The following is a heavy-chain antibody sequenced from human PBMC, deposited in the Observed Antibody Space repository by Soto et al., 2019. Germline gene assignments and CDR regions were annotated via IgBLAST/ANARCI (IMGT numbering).Heavy chain of an antibody. V-gene: IGHV1-18*01. J-gene: IGHJ4*02. Sequence: GASVKVSCKTSGYTFNTYGINWVRQAPGQGLELMGWISAYDGKTTYAEKFQGRVTLTTDTSTSTAYMELRSLRSDDTAIYYCARRKERSGPYYLDYWGQGTLVTVSS. D-gene: IGHD6-25*01. CDR1: GYTFNTYG. CDR3: ARRKERSGPYYLDY. CDR2: ISAYDGKT.